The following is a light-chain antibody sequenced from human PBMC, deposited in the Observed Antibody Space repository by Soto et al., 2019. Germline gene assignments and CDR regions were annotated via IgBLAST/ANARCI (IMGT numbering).Light chain of an antibody. CDR2: EVS. J-gene: IGLJ1*01. Sequence: QSALTQPASVSGSPGQSITISCTGTSSDGGGYNYVSWYQQHPDKAPKFMIYEVSNRPSGVSHRFSGSKSGNTASLTISGLQAEDEADYYCSSYTSSSSGNVFGTGTKLTVL. CDR3: SSYTSSSSGNV. CDR1: SSDGGGYNY. V-gene: IGLV2-14*01.